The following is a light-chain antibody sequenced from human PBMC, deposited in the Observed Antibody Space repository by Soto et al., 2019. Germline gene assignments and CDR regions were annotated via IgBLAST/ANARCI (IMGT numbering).Light chain of an antibody. CDR1: TSDFVNYNY. Sequence: QSVLTQPASLSGSPGQSVTISCSGTTSDFVNYNYVSWYQHHPGKAPQLILYEVSNRPSGVSSRFSGSKSGNTASLTISGLQAEDEAYSSCSSYTVSTDVVFGGGTKLTVL. V-gene: IGLV2-14*01. CDR3: SSYTVSTDVV. CDR2: EVS. J-gene: IGLJ2*01.